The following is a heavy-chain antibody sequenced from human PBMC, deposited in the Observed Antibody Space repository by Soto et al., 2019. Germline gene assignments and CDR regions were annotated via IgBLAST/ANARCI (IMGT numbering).Heavy chain of an antibody. CDR1: GGSFTGGSLF. CDR3: ATAPETFYTADYYVNGFHL. V-gene: IGHV4-39*01. D-gene: IGHD3-16*01. Sequence: WETLSLTCTFSGGSFTGGSLFCGWIRQSPWKGVEWIASTYIGGMTYYNPSLRSRVTISVDTSKNQFSLKLNSVTAADTAVYYCATAPETFYTADYYVNGFHLWGHATLVIVSS. CDR2: TYIGGMT. J-gene: IGHJ5*02.